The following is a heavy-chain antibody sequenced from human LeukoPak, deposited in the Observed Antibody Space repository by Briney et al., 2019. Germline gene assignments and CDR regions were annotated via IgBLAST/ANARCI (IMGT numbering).Heavy chain of an antibody. CDR1: GFTFSSYA. V-gene: IGHV3-23*01. CDR3: AKLPTYHYDSSGYHYFEY. CDR2: ISGSGSRT. J-gene: IGHJ4*02. Sequence: GGSLRLSCAASGFTFSSYAMSWVRQAAGKGLEWVSGISGSGSRTYYADSVKGRFTISRDNPKNTVHLQMNSLRAEDTAVYYCAKLPTYHYDSSGYHYFEYWGQGTLVTVSS. D-gene: IGHD3-22*01.